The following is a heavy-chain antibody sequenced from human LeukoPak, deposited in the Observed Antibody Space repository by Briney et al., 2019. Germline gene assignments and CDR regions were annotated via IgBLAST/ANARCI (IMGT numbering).Heavy chain of an antibody. CDR1: GFTFSDYP. V-gene: IGHV3-64D*09. Sequence: PGGSLRLSCSASGFTFSDYPMHWVRQAPGKGLEYVSAISSNGGSTYYADSVKGRFTISRDNSKNTLYLQMSSLRAEDTAVYSCVRVEMATLFDYWGQGALVTVSS. D-gene: IGHD5-24*01. CDR3: VRVEMATLFDY. J-gene: IGHJ4*02. CDR2: ISSNGGST.